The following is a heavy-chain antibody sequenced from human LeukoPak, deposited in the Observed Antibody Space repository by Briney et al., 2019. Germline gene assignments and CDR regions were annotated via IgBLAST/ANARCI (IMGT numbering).Heavy chain of an antibody. CDR2: IYYSGST. V-gene: IGHV4-59*01. J-gene: IGHJ6*02. CDR1: GGSISSYY. Sequence: SSETLSLTCTVSGGSISSYYWSWIRQPPGKGLEWIGYIYYSGSTNYNPSLKSRVTISVDTSKNQFSLKLSSVTAADTAVYYCARVQLGYYGMDVWGQGTTVTVSS. CDR3: ARVQLGYYGMDV. D-gene: IGHD5-18*01.